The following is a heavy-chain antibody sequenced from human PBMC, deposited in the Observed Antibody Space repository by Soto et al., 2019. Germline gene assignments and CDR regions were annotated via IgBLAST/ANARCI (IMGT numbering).Heavy chain of an antibody. CDR2: IIPILGIA. D-gene: IGHD3-10*01. J-gene: IGHJ4*02. V-gene: IGHV1-69*02. CDR3: ARGPYYVDY. Sequence: QVQLVQSGAEVKKPGSSVKVSCKASGGTFSSYTISWVRQAPGQGLEWMGRIIPILGIANYAQKFQGRVTITADKYTSTAYMELSSLRSEDAAVYYCARGPYYVDYWGQGTLVTVSS. CDR1: GGTFSSYT.